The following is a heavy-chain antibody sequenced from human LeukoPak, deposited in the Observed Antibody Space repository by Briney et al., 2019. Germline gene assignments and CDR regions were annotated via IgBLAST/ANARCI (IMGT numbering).Heavy chain of an antibody. J-gene: IGHJ4*02. CDR2: IGTAGDT. D-gene: IGHD6-13*01. CDR1: GFTFSSYD. CDR3: ARGSSSWYGGHYFDY. V-gene: IGHV3-13*01. Sequence: GGSLRLSRAASGFTFSSYDMHWVRQATGKGLEWVSAIGTAGDTYYPGSVKGRFTISRENAKNSLYLQMNSLRAGDTAVYYCARGSSSWYGGHYFDYWGQGTLVTVSS.